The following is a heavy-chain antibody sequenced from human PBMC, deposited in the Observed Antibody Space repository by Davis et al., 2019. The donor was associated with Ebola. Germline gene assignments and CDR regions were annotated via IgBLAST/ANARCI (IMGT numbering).Heavy chain of an antibody. V-gene: IGHV1-2*06. CDR1: GYTFTDYN. D-gene: IGHD4-11*01. CDR3: ARGHNYAHEY. Sequence: ASVKVSCKASGYTFTDYNIHWMRQAPGQGLEWLGRVILNSGATNYAQKFQGRVTITRDTSISTVYMELSSLRYDDPADYYCARGHNYAHEYWGQGTLVTVSS. CDR2: VILNSGAT. J-gene: IGHJ4*02.